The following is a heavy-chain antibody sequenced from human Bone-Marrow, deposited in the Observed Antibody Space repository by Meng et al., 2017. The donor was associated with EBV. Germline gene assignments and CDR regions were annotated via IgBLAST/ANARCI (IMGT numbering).Heavy chain of an antibody. Sequence: QGLRGHAGAEVTAPGSSVKVPCKASGGTFCSYAFSWVRQAPGEGLGWMGGIIPIFGTANYAQKFQGRVTITADESTSTAYMELSSLRSEDTAVYYCARAPLHGDYLFDYWGQGTLVTVSS. CDR2: IIPIFGTA. D-gene: IGHD4-17*01. V-gene: IGHV1-69*12. CDR3: ARAPLHGDYLFDY. CDR1: GGTFCSYA. J-gene: IGHJ4*02.